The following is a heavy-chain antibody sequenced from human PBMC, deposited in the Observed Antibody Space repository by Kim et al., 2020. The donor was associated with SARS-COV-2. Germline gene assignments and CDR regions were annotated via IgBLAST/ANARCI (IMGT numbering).Heavy chain of an antibody. V-gene: IGHV4-34*01. CDR3: ARSSLTATSMGAFDI. Sequence: SETLSLTCAVYVGSFSGYYCTWIRQPPGKGLEWVADINYSGSTNYNPSLKSRVTISIDTSKNQFSLQLRSVTAADTAVYYCARSSLTATSMGAFDIWGQGPMVTVSS. CDR1: VGSFSGYY. CDR2: INYSGST. D-gene: IGHD5-18*01. J-gene: IGHJ3*02.